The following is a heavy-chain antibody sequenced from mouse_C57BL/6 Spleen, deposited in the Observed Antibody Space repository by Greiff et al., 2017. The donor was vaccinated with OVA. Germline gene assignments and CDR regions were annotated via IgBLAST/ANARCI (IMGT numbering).Heavy chain of an antibody. CDR3: AREGLRAWLAY. D-gene: IGHD2-4*01. CDR2: ISDGGSYT. J-gene: IGHJ3*01. V-gene: IGHV5-4*03. CDR1: GFTFSSYA. Sequence: DVTLVESGGGLVKPGGSLKLSCAASGFTFSSYAMSWVRQTPEKRLEWVATISDGGSYTYYPDNVKGRFTISRDNAKNKLYLQMSHLKSEDTAMYYCAREGLRAWLAYWGQGTLVTVSA.